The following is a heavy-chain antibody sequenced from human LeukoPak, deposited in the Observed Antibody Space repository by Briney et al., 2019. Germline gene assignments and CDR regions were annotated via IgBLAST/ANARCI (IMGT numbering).Heavy chain of an antibody. CDR2: IYYSWNA. CDR1: GGSITRSNYY. Sequence: SETLSLTCTVSGGSITRSNYYWVWIRQPPGKGLEWIGTIYYSWNAYYNPSLKNRVTISVDPSNNQFSLRLSSVTAADTAVYYCARRESGTMMEVWGKGTTVTISS. D-gene: IGHD3-10*01. V-gene: IGHV4-39*01. J-gene: IGHJ6*04. CDR3: ARRESGTMMEV.